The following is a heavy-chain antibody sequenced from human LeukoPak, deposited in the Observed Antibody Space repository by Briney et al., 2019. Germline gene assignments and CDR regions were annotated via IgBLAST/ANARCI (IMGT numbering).Heavy chain of an antibody. CDR1: GFTFDDYA. J-gene: IGHJ4*02. V-gene: IGHV3-9*01. Sequence: PGRSLRLSCAASGFTFDDYAMHWVRQAPGKGLEWVSGISWNSGSIGYADSVKGRFTISRDNSKNTLYLQMNSLRAEDTAVYYCARLSIVGATTYYFDYWGQGTLVTVSS. CDR2: ISWNSGSI. D-gene: IGHD1-26*01. CDR3: ARLSIVGATTYYFDY.